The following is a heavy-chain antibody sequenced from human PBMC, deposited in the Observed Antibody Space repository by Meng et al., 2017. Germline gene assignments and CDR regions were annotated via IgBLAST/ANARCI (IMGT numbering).Heavy chain of an antibody. CDR3: ARAVGWLHPNFDY. CDR1: GFTFSSYA. CDR2: ISYDGSNK. D-gene: IGHD5-24*01. V-gene: IGHV3-30*01. Sequence: GGSLRLSCAASGFTFSSYAMSWVRQAPGKGLEWVAVISYDGSNKYYADSVKGRFTISRDNSKNTLYLQMNSLRAEDTAVYYCARAVGWLHPNFDYWGQGTLVTVSS. J-gene: IGHJ4*02.